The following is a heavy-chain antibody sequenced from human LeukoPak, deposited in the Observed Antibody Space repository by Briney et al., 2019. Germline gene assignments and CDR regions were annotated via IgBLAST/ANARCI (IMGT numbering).Heavy chain of an antibody. CDR3: ARDHPHDFWSGYSNFDY. J-gene: IGHJ4*02. D-gene: IGHD3-3*01. V-gene: IGHV1-18*01. Sequence: GASVKVSCKASGYTFTSYGISWVRQAPGQGLEWMGWISAYNGNTNYAQKLQGRVTMTTDTSTSTAYMELRSLRSDGTAVYYCARDHPHDFWSGYSNFDYWGQGTLVTVSS. CDR2: ISAYNGNT. CDR1: GYTFTSYG.